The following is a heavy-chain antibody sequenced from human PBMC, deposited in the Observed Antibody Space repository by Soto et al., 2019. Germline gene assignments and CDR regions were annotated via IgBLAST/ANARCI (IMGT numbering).Heavy chain of an antibody. CDR3: ARSIQEEIGVAGPKDIWFDP. V-gene: IGHV1-69*02. Sequence: QVQLVQSGAEVKRPGSSVKVSCQTSGGTFRTYTINWVRQAPGQGLEWMGRIIPILDVANYAQKFQGRVTITADKSTSTAHMELRRRRSEDTAVYYCARSIQEEIGVAGPKDIWFDPWGQGTLVTVSS. D-gene: IGHD6-19*01. J-gene: IGHJ5*02. CDR1: GGTFRTYT. CDR2: IIPILDVA.